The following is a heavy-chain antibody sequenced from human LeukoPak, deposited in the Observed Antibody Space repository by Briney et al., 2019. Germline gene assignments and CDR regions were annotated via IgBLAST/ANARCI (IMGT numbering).Heavy chain of an antibody. CDR2: INSDVSIT. Sequence: GGSLRLPCAASGFTFSSYWMHWVRQAPGKGLVWVSRINSDVSITTYADSVKGRFTISRDNGKNTLYLQMDSLRADDTGVYYCARETGDQLDSWGQGILVTVSA. CDR3: ARETGDQLDS. CDR1: GFTFSSYW. V-gene: IGHV3-74*01. J-gene: IGHJ4*02.